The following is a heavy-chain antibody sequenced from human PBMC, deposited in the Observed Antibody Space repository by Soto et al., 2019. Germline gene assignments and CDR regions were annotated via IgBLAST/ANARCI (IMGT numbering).Heavy chain of an antibody. CDR2: IYATGTT. Sequence: SETLSLTCTVSGGSISSGGYYWSWIRKSAGKGLEWIGRIYATGTTDYNPSLKSRVMMSVDTSKKQFSLRLRSVTAADTAVYYCVRDGTKTLRDWFDPWGQGISVTVSS. CDR1: GGSISSGGYY. CDR3: VRDGTKTLRDWFDP. V-gene: IGHV4-61*02. D-gene: IGHD1-1*01. J-gene: IGHJ5*02.